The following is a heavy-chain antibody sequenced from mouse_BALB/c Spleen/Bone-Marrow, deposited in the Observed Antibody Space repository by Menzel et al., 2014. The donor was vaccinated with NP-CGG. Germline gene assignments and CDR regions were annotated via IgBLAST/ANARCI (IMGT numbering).Heavy chain of an antibody. CDR3: ARRRTFITSVVDYFDV. D-gene: IGHD1-1*02. CDR1: SYVFXSSW. Sequence: QVQLQQSGPELVKPGASVKISCRASSYVFXSSWMNWVKQRPGQGLEWIGRIYPGDGNTNYNGKFKGKATLTADTSSSTAYMQISSQTSVDSAVYFCARRRTFITSVVDYFDVWGAGTTVTVSS. J-gene: IGHJ1*01. V-gene: IGHV1-82*01. CDR2: IYPGDGNT.